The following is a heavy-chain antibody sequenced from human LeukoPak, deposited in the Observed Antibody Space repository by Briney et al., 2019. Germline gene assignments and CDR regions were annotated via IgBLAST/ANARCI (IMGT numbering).Heavy chain of an antibody. CDR2: IYTGGSA. V-gene: IGHV3-53*01. Sequence: GGSLRLSCTASGFTVSSYYMAWVRQAPGKGLEWVSTIYTGGSAYYADSVKGRFTISRDTSKNILYLQMNSLRAEDTAVYYCARVLVDGGTYYNYFDYWGQGTLVTVSS. J-gene: IGHJ4*02. CDR1: GFTVSSYY. D-gene: IGHD2-15*01. CDR3: ARVLVDGGTYYNYFDY.